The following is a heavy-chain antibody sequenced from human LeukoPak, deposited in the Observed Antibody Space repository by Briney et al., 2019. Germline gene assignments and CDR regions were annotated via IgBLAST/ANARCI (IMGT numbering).Heavy chain of an antibody. Sequence: SGTLSLTCAVYGGSFSDYYWSWIRQPPGKGLEWIGEINHSGDTNYNPSLKSRVSISVDTSKNQFSLKVRSVTAADTAVYYCARRYCGSISCRIDSWGQGTLVTVSS. D-gene: IGHD2-2*01. V-gene: IGHV4-34*01. CDR1: GGSFSDYY. CDR2: INHSGDT. J-gene: IGHJ4*02. CDR3: ARRYCGSISCRIDS.